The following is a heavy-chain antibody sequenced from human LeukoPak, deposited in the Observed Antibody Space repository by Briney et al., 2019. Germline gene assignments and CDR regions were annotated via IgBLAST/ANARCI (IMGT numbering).Heavy chain of an antibody. CDR3: AGESITMIRGVILNWFDP. V-gene: IGHV4-61*02. Sequence: SETLSLTCAVSGDSISSGHYYWSWIRQPAGKGLEWIGRIYTSGSTNYNPSLKSRLTISVDTSKNQFSLKLNSVTAADTAVYFCAGESITMIRGVILNWFDPWGQGTLVTVSS. CDR1: GDSISSGHYY. CDR2: IYTSGST. D-gene: IGHD3-10*01. J-gene: IGHJ5*02.